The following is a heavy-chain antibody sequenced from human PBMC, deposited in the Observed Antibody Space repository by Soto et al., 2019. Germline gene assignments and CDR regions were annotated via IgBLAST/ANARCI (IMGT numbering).Heavy chain of an antibody. V-gene: IGHV4-39*01. J-gene: IGHJ6*04. CDR2: IYYSGRT. Sequence: LSLTCTVSGGSISSSGYYWGWIRQPPGKGLEWIGNIYYSGRTFYNPSLKSRVTMSVGTSKNQFSLKLSSVTAADTAVYYCATQESSSAAYSYGMDVWGEGTTVTVSS. CDR3: ATQESSSAAYSYGMDV. CDR1: GGSISSSGYY. D-gene: IGHD6-6*01.